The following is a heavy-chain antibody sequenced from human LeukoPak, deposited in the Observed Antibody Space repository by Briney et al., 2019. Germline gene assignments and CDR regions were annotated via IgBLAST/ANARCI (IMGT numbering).Heavy chain of an antibody. Sequence: GGSLRLSCAAPGFTFSSYAMSWVRQAPGKGLEWVSTITGSGDNTYYTDSVKGRFTFSRDNSKSTLYLQMNSLRAEDTAVYYCAKDPTPYVGASADWGQGTLVTVSS. CDR2: ITGSGDNT. D-gene: IGHD1-26*01. CDR3: AKDPTPYVGASAD. J-gene: IGHJ4*02. V-gene: IGHV3-23*01. CDR1: GFTFSSYA.